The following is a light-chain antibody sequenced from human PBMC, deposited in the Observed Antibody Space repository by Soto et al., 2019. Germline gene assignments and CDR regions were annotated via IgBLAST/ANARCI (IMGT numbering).Light chain of an antibody. CDR2: NAS. CDR1: QSISGW. V-gene: IGKV1-5*01. J-gene: IGKJ1*01. Sequence: QLAQSPSSLSASVGDRVAVSCRASQSISGWLAWYQQKPGKAPKLLIYNASSLKSGVPSRFSGSGFGTEFTLTISSLQPDDSATYYCQNYNQYSRTFGQGTKVDI. CDR3: QNYNQYSRT.